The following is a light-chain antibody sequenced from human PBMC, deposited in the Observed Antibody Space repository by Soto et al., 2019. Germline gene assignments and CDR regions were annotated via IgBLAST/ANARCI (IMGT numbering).Light chain of an antibody. CDR2: KAS. J-gene: IGKJ1*01. V-gene: IGKV1-5*03. Sequence: DIQMTQSPSTLSASVGDRVTITCRASRSISDWLAWYQQKPGKAPKLLIYKASTLETGVPSRFSGSGSGTEFTLTIGSLQPDDFATYYCQQYHNYWLTFGEGTRVELK. CDR3: QQYHNYWLT. CDR1: RSISDW.